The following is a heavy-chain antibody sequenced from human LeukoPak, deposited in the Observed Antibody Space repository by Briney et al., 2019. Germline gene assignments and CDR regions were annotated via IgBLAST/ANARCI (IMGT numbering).Heavy chain of an antibody. CDR1: GGSISSGSYY. CDR3: ARVYWNYFDY. Sequence: PSETLSLTCTVSGGSISSGSYYWSWIRQPAGKGLEWIGRIYTSGSTNYNPSLKSRVTISVDTSKNQFSLKLSSVTAADTAVYYCARVYWNYFDYWGQGTLVTVSS. J-gene: IGHJ4*02. CDR2: IYTSGST. V-gene: IGHV4-61*02. D-gene: IGHD2-15*01.